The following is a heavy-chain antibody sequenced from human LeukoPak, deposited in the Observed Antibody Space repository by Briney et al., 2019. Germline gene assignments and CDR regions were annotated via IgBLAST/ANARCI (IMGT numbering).Heavy chain of an antibody. CDR1: GFTFSSYS. V-gene: IGHV3-30*02. J-gene: IGHJ4*02. Sequence: PGGSLRLSCAASGFTFSSYSMNWVRQAPGKGLEWVAFIRYDGSNEYDADSVKGRFTISRDNSENTLYLQMNSLRAEDTAVYHCAMSSTGSYEYWGQGTVVTVSS. CDR3: AMSSTGSYEY. CDR2: IRYDGSNE. D-gene: IGHD3-22*01.